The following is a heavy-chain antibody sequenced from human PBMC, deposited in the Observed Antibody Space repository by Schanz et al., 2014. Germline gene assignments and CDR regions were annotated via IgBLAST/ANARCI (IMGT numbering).Heavy chain of an antibody. V-gene: IGHV3-30*04. D-gene: IGHD5-12*01. CDR1: GFTFSNFA. CDR2: ISHDGSIQ. Sequence: VQLLESGGGLVQPGGSLRLSCEASGFTFSNFAMHWVRQAPGKGLEWVTIISHDGSIQYGADSVKGRFTLSRDNSKNTVYLQMNSLRDEDTALYYCAKDLNRVATAPQSWGQGTLVTVSS. CDR3: AKDLNRVATAPQS. J-gene: IGHJ5*02.